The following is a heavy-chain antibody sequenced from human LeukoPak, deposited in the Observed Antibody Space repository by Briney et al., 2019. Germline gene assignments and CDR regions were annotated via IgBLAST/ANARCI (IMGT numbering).Heavy chain of an antibody. CDR3: ARELGD. CDR1: GFTFNNNY. Sequence: GGSLILSCTPSGFTFNNNYMSWVRQAPGKGLEWVSVIYGAGAGITYYIDSVKGRFTISRDNSRNTVYLQMHSLRAEDTAVYYCARELGDWGQGTLVTVSS. V-gene: IGHV3-53*01. CDR2: IYGAGAGIT. J-gene: IGHJ4*02.